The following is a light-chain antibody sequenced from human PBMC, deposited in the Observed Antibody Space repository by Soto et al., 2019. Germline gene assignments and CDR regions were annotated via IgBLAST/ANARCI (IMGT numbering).Light chain of an antibody. CDR1: QSVSSY. J-gene: IGKJ1*01. CDR3: QQRSTWRT. V-gene: IGKV3-11*01. Sequence: EIVLTQSPATLSLSPGERATLSCRASQSVSSYLAWYQQKPGQAPRLLIYDASKRATGIPARFTGSGFGTDYTHTISSLEPEDFAVYYCQQRSTWRTFGQGTKVDIK. CDR2: DAS.